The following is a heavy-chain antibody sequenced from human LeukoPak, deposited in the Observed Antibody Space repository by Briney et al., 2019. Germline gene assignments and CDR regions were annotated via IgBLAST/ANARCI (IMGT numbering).Heavy chain of an antibody. CDR2: IYTSGST. CDR1: GGSISSYY. D-gene: IGHD3-3*01. V-gene: IGHV4-4*09. J-gene: IGHJ4*02. Sequence: PSETLSLTCTVSGGSISSYYWSWIRQPPGKGLEWIGYIYTSGSTNYNPSLKSRVTTSVDTSKNQFSLKLSSVTAADTAVYYCARTMGYYGDYVDYWGQGTLVTVSS. CDR3: ARTMGYYGDYVDY.